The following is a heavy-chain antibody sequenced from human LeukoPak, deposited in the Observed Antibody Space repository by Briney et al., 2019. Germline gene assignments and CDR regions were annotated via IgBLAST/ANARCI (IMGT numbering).Heavy chain of an antibody. J-gene: IGHJ4*02. CDR1: SYTFTSYD. CDR3: ARLSQTANYYHDGCYYYLGY. D-gene: IGHD3-22*01. CDR2: MNPKTGRT. V-gene: IGHV1-8*01. Sequence: ASVKVSCKASSYTFTSYDINWVREAAGQGLEWMGWMNPKTGRTGSAQKFQGRVTMTRDTSINTAYMELSSLRSVDTATYDCARLSQTANYYHDGCYYYLGYWGQGTPVTVSS.